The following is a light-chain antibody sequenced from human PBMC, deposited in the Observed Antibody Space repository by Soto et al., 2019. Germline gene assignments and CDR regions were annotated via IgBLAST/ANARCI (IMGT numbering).Light chain of an antibody. CDR2: EVS. J-gene: IGLJ1*01. V-gene: IGLV2-8*01. Sequence: QSVLTQPPSASGSPGQSVTISCTGTSSDVGGYNYVSWYQQHPGKAPKLMIYEVSKRPSGVPDRFSGSKSGNTASLTVSGLQAEDEADYYCSSYAGGNNPYVFGTGTKVTV. CDR1: SSDVGGYNY. CDR3: SSYAGGNNPYV.